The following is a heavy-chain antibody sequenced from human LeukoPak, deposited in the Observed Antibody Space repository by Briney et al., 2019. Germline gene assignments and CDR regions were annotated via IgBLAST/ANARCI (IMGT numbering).Heavy chain of an antibody. J-gene: IGHJ3*02. CDR1: GYTFTSYD. Sequence: ASVKVSCKASGYTFTSYDINWVRQATGQGLEWMGWMNPNSGNTGYAQKFQGRVTMTRNTSISTAYMELSSLRSEDTAVYYCARATGIAAAGADDAFDIWGQGTMVTVSS. D-gene: IGHD6-13*01. CDR3: ARATGIAAAGADDAFDI. CDR2: MNPNSGNT. V-gene: IGHV1-8*01.